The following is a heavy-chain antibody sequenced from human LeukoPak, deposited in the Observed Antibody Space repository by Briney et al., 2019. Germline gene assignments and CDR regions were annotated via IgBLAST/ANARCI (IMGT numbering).Heavy chain of an antibody. D-gene: IGHD6-19*01. CDR2: IKQDGSEK. V-gene: IGHV3-7*01. CDR1: GFTFSSYW. J-gene: IGHJ5*02. CDR3: ARDRGIAVAGKGVNWFDP. Sequence: PGGSLRLSCAASGFTFSSYWMSWVHQAPGKGLEWVANIKQDGSEKYYVDSVKGRFTISRDNAKNSLYLQMDSLRAEDTAVYYCARDRGIAVAGKGVNWFDPWGQGTLVTVSS.